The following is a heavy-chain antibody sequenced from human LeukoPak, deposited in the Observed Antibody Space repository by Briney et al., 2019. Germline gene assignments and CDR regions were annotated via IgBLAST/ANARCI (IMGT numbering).Heavy chain of an antibody. J-gene: IGHJ6*02. V-gene: IGHV4-31*03. Sequence: PSGTLSLTCTVSGGSISSGGYYWSWIRQHPGKGLEWIGYIYYSGSTYYNPSLKSRVTISVDTSKNQFSLKLSSVTAADTAVYYCARDRVPGSGSYYIDTEGDYGMDVWGQGTTVTVSS. CDR1: GGSISSGGYY. D-gene: IGHD3-10*01. CDR2: IYYSGST. CDR3: ARDRVPGSGSYYIDTEGDYGMDV.